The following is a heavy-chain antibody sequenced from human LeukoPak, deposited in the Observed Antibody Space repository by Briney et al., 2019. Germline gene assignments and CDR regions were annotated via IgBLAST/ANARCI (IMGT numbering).Heavy chain of an antibody. CDR1: GLTFSNHG. V-gene: IGHV3-33*01. Sequence: GRSLRLSCAASGLTFSNHGMHWVRQAPGKGLEWVAFIWYDGRNKYYADSVKGRFTISRDNSKNTLYLQMNSLRAEDTAVYYCARECLMVGVYDAFDIWGQGTMVTVSS. CDR3: ARECLMVGVYDAFDI. J-gene: IGHJ3*02. D-gene: IGHD1-26*01. CDR2: IWYDGRNK.